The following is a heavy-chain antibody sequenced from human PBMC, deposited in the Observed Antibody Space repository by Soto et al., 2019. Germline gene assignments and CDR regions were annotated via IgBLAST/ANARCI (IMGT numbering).Heavy chain of an antibody. CDR1: GFIVSNTY. CDR3: AREPRYCRGGSCSITGDAYDI. J-gene: IGHJ3*02. Sequence: GVLRLSCTASGFIVSNTYVNWVRQAPGKGLEWVSVISNRGDTHYADSVRGRFSLSRDISDNTLHLQMNNLRVEDTAVYYCAREPRYCRGGSCSITGDAYDIWGQGTMVTVSS. V-gene: IGHV3-66*01. CDR2: ISNRGDT. D-gene: IGHD2-15*01.